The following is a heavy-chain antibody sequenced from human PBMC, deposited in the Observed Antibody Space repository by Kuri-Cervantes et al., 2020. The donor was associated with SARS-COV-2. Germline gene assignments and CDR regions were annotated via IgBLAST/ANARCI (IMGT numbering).Heavy chain of an antibody. J-gene: IGHJ6*02. CDR3: ARDRDGYSSSWYGGYYYGMDV. D-gene: IGHD6-13*01. V-gene: IGHV3-66*01. CDR2: IYSGGST. CDR1: GFTVSSNY. Sequence: GGSLRLSCAASGFTVSSNYMSWVRQAPGKGLEWVSVIYSGGSTYYADSVKGRFTISRDNSKNSLYLQMNSLRAEDTAVYYCARDRDGYSSSWYGGYYYGMDVWGQGTTVTVSS.